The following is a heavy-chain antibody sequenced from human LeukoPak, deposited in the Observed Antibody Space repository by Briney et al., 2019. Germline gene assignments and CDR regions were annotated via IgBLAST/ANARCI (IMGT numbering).Heavy chain of an antibody. V-gene: IGHV4-39*01. D-gene: IGHD3-9*01. J-gene: IGHJ5*02. CDR1: GGSISSSSYY. CDR3: ARQGGLRYVNNWFDP. CDR2: IYYSGST. Sequence: PSETLSLTCTVSGGSISSSSYYWGWIRQPPGKGLEWIGSIYYSGSTYYNPFLKSRVTISVDTSKNQFSLKLSSVTAADTAVYYCARQGGLRYVNNWFDPWGQGTLVTVSS.